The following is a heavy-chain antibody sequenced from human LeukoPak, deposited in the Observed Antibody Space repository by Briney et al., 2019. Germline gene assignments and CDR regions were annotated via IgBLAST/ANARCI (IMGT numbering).Heavy chain of an antibody. D-gene: IGHD3-10*01. Sequence: GGSLRLSCAASGFTFSSYAMHWVRQAPGKGLEWVSSISSSSSYIYYADSVKGRFTIPRDNAKNSLYLQMNSLRAEDTAVYYCARPLTPGGYYYGMDVWGQGTTVTVSS. CDR3: ARPLTPGGYYYGMDV. J-gene: IGHJ6*02. V-gene: IGHV3-21*01. CDR1: GFTFSSYA. CDR2: ISSSSSYI.